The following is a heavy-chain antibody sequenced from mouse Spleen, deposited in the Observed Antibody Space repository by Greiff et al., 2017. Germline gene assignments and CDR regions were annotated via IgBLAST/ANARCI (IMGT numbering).Heavy chain of an antibody. CDR3: ASTTVVAYYAMDY. V-gene: IGHV1-18*01. CDR1: GYSFTGYT. J-gene: IGHJ4*01. Sequence: EVKLVESGPELVKPGASMKISCKASGYSFTGYTMNWVKQSHGKNLEWIGLINPYNGGTSYNQKFKGKATLTVDKSSSTAYMELLSLTSEDSAVYYCASTTVVAYYAMDYWGQGTSVTVSS. D-gene: IGHD1-1*01. CDR2: INPYNGGT.